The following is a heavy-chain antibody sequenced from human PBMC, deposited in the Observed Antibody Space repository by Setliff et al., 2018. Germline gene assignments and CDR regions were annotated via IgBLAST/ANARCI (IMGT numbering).Heavy chain of an antibody. Sequence: ASVKVSCKASGYIFAGYYMHWVRQTPGQGLEWMGWINPISGGANYAQKFQGRVTLTRDTSISTGYMELNSLRSDDTAVYYCARLVRYSTRTACQKVAGDESWGQGTLVTVSS. J-gene: IGHJ5*01. CDR2: INPISGGA. D-gene: IGHD2-8*01. CDR3: ARLVRYSTRTACQKVAGDES. CDR1: GYIFAGYY. V-gene: IGHV1-2*02.